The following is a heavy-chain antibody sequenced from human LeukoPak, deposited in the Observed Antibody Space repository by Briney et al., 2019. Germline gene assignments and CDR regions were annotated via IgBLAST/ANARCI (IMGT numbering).Heavy chain of an antibody. CDR2: INAGNGNT. V-gene: IGHV1-3*01. D-gene: IGHD3-3*01. Sequence: VASVTVSCTASGYTFTSYAMHWVRQAPGQRLEWMGWINAGNGNTKYSQKFQGRVTITRDTSASTAYMELSSLRSEDTAVYYCARAYVLRFLEWLSALDYWGQGTLVTVSS. CDR1: GYTFTSYA. CDR3: ARAYVLRFLEWLSALDY. J-gene: IGHJ4*02.